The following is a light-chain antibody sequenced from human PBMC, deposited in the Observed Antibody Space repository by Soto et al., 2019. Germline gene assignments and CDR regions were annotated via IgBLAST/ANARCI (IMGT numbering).Light chain of an antibody. CDR1: TSNIGRNP. CDR2: STS. Sequence: QSVLTQPPSASGTPGQRVTISCSGTTSNIGRNPVNWYQQVPGTAPKLLIYSTSQRPSGVPDRFSGSRSGTSASLAISGLQSEDEADYYCAAWDDSLSGHVVFGGGTKLIVL. CDR3: AAWDDSLSGHVV. V-gene: IGLV1-44*01. J-gene: IGLJ2*01.